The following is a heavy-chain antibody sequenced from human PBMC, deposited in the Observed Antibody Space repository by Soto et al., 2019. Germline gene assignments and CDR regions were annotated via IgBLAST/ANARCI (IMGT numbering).Heavy chain of an antibody. Sequence: PGGSLRLSCAASGFIFSDHYMSWIRQAPGKGLEWVSSISSSSSYIYYADSVKGRFTISRDNAKNSLYLQMNSLRAEDTAVYYCARVGMKPSTAFDIWGQGTMVTVSS. V-gene: IGHV3-11*06. CDR1: GFIFSDHY. CDR3: ARVGMKPSTAFDI. J-gene: IGHJ3*02. D-gene: IGHD1-20*01. CDR2: ISSSSSYI.